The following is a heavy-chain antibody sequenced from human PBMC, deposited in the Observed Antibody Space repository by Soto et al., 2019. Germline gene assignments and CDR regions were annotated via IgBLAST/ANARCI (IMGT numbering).Heavy chain of an antibody. J-gene: IGHJ5*02. CDR1: GFTFSSYA. Sequence: QVQLVESGGGVVQPGRSLRLSCAASGFTFSSYAMHWVRQAPGKGLESVAVISYDGSNKYYADSVKGRFTISRDNSKNTLYLQMNSLRAEDTAVYYCARERQKGDVLRYFDWLPEAYNWFDPWGQGTLVTVSS. V-gene: IGHV3-30-3*01. CDR2: ISYDGSNK. CDR3: ARERQKGDVLRYFDWLPEAYNWFDP. D-gene: IGHD3-9*01.